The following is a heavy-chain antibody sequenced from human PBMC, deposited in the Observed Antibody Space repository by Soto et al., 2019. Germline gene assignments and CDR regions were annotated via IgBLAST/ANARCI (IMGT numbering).Heavy chain of an antibody. V-gene: IGHV3-53*01. CDR1: GFTVSSNY. J-gene: IGHJ6*02. Sequence: GGSLRLSCAASGFTVSSNYMSWVRQAPGKGPEWVSVIYSGGSTYYADSVKGRFTISRDNSKNTLYLQMNSLRAEDTAVYYCARDHRGLSYYDYVWGSYRPSYYYYGMDVWGQGTTVTVSS. CDR2: IYSGGST. D-gene: IGHD3-16*02. CDR3: ARDHRGLSYYDYVWGSYRPSYYYYGMDV.